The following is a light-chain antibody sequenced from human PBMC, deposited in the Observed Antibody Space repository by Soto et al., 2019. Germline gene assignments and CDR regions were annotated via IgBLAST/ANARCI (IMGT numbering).Light chain of an antibody. CDR1: SSDVGGYNY. CDR3: RSYAGRYSWV. J-gene: IGLJ3*02. Sequence: QSALTQPPSASGSPGQSVTISCTGTSSDVGGYNYVSWYQHHPGKAPKLVIYEVTKRPSGVPDRFSGSKSGNTASLSVSGLQEEDEADYYCRSYAGRYSWVFGGGTKVTVL. CDR2: EVT. V-gene: IGLV2-8*01.